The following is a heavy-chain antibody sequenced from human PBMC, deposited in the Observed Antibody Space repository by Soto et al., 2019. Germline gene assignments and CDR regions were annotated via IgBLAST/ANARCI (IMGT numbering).Heavy chain of an antibody. CDR1: GGSISSYY. J-gene: IGHJ6*02. V-gene: IGHV4-59*08. CDR2: IYYSGST. Sequence: QVQLQESGPGLVKPSETLSLTCTVSGGSISSYYWSWIRQSPGKGLEWIGYIYYSGSTKYNPSLNTRVPKSGATTKNQFSLKRSSVTAAGTALYSCARHGFVGTVMIDKYYYGMDIWGQGTTVTVAS. CDR3: ARHGFVGTVMIDKYYYGMDI. D-gene: IGHD5-18*01.